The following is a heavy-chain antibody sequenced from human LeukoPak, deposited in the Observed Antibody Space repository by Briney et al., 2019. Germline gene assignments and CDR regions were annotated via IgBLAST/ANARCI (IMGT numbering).Heavy chain of an antibody. CDR2: IFYSGST. J-gene: IGHJ6*02. D-gene: IGHD3-3*01. CDR1: GGSVSSGSYY. CDR3: ARDRKGPDFWSGVRWTNYYYGMDV. Sequence: PSETLSLTCTVSGGSVSSGSYYWSWIRQPPGKGPEWIGYIFYSGSTNYNPSLKSRVTISVDTSKNQFSLKLSSVTAADTAVYYCARDRKGPDFWSGVRWTNYYYGMDVWGQGTTVIVSS. V-gene: IGHV4-61*01.